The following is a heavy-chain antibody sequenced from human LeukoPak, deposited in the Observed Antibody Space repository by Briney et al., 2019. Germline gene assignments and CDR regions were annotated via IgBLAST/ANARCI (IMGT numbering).Heavy chain of an antibody. D-gene: IGHD1-1*01. CDR2: ISGDSTYI. J-gene: IGHJ4*02. Sequence: GGSLRLSCAASGFTFTSYSMNWVRQAPGKGLEWVSSISGDSTYIYNAGSVKGRFTISRDNAQASLYLQMISLRADDTAVYYCARVSGRLERQSDLDYWGQGTLVIVSS. V-gene: IGHV3-21*01. CDR3: ARVSGRLERQSDLDY. CDR1: GFTFTSYS.